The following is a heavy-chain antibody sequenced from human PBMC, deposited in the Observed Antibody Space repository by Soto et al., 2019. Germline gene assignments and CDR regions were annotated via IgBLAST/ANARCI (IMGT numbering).Heavy chain of an antibody. CDR3: AGAGAYDRSPIDY. J-gene: IGHJ4*02. V-gene: IGHV3-33*01. CDR1: GFTFSSYG. CDR2: IWYDGSNK. D-gene: IGHD3-3*01. Sequence: VRLSCAASGFTFSSYGMHWVRQAPGKGLEWVAVIWYDGSNKYYADSVKGRFTISRDNSKNTLYLQMNSLRAEDTAVSYCAGAGAYDRSPIDYWGQGTLVTVSS.